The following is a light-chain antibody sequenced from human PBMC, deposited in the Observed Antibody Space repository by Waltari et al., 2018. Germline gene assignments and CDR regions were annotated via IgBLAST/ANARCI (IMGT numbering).Light chain of an antibody. J-gene: IGKJ2*01. V-gene: IGKV2-29*02. CDR2: AVS. CDR3: MQAITHPYT. Sequence: DIVMTQAPLSLSVTPGQPASISCKSSQSLLYSDGETYLFWYLQRPGQSPQLLIYAVSSRFSGVPDRFSGSGSGTDFTLKISRVEAEDVGVYYRMQAITHPYTFGQGTKLEIK. CDR1: QSLLYSDGETY.